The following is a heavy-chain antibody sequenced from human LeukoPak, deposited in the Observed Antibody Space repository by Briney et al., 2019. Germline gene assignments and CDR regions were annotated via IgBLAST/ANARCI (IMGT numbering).Heavy chain of an antibody. CDR2: IWYDGSNK. D-gene: IGHD5-12*01. V-gene: IGHV3-33*01. CDR1: GFTFSSYG. J-gene: IGHJ6*02. Sequence: PGRSLRLSCAASGFTFSSYGMHWVRQAPGKGLEWVAVIWYDGSNKYYADSVKGRFTISRDNSKNTLYLQMNSLRAEDTAVYYCARDLCGDGYNCYGMDVWGQGTTVTVSS. CDR3: ARDLCGDGYNCYGMDV.